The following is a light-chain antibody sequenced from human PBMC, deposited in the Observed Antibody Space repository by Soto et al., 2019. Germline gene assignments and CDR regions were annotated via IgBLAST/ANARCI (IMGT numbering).Light chain of an antibody. CDR2: WAS. J-gene: IGKJ2*01. V-gene: IGKV4-1*01. CDR1: QSVLSRSNNQNY. Sequence: DIVMTQSPDSLAVSLGERATINCKSSQSVLSRSNNQNYLAWYQQKPGQPPKLLLSWASTRESGVPDGFSVSGSGTDFTLTISSLQAEEVAVYYCHHYDSIPNTFGQGTKREIK. CDR3: HHYDSIPNT.